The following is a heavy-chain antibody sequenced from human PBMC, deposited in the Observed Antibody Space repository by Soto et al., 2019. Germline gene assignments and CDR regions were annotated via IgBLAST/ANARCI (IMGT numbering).Heavy chain of an antibody. V-gene: IGHV3-33*01. Sequence: HVQLVESGGGVVQPGRSLRLSCAASGFTFSSYGMHWVRQAPGKGLEWVAVIWYDGSNKYYADSVKGRFTISRDNSKNTLYLQMNSLRAEDTAVSYCARVTHRTSARGLRNAFDIWGQGTMVTVSS. CDR1: GFTFSSYG. CDR3: ARVTHRTSARGLRNAFDI. D-gene: IGHD2-2*01. CDR2: IWYDGSNK. J-gene: IGHJ3*02.